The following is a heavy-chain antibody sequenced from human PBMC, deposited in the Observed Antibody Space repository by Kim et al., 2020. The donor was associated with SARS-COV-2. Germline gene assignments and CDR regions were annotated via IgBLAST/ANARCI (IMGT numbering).Heavy chain of an antibody. CDR2: ISWNSGSI. CDR1: GFTFDDYA. Sequence: GGSLRLSCAASGFTFDDYAMYWVRQAPGKGLEWVSGISWNSGSIGYADSVKGRFTISRDNAKNSLYLQMNSLRAEDTALYYCAKDTYDSSGSWIDYWGQGTLVTVSS. J-gene: IGHJ4*02. D-gene: IGHD3-22*01. V-gene: IGHV3-9*01. CDR3: AKDTYDSSGSWIDY.